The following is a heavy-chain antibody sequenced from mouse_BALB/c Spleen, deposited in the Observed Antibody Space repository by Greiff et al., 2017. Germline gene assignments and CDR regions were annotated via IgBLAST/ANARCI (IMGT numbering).Heavy chain of an antibody. V-gene: IGHV2-6-7*01. J-gene: IGHJ4*01. CDR3: ARYGYYYCSWAMDY. CDR1: GFSLTGYG. CDR2: IWGDGST. D-gene: IGHD1-1*01. Sequence: VQRVESGPGLVAPSQSLSITCTVSGFSLTGYGVNWVRQPPGKGLEWLGMIWGDGSTDYNSALKSRLSISKDNSKSQVFLKMNSLQTDDTARYYCARYGYYYCSWAMDYWGQGTSVTVSS.